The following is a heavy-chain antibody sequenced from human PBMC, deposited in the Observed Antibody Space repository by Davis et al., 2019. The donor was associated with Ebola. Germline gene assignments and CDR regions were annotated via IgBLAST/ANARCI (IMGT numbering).Heavy chain of an antibody. V-gene: IGHV3-23*01. CDR3: AKGLLVALYVMAV. CDR1: EITFRTSA. CDR2: ISYSGRNT. D-gene: IGHD2-21*01. Sequence: GESLKISCVASEITFRTSAMSWVRQAPGKGLEWVSSISYSGRNTYYADSVEGRFTISRDNTENTLYLQMNSLRVEDAAVYYCAKGLLVALYVMAVWGQGTTVTVSS. J-gene: IGHJ6*02.